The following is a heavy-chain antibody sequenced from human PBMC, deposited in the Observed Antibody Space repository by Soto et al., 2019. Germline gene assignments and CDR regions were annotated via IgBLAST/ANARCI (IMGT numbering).Heavy chain of an antibody. CDR3: ARANLRIAAAGPYFGY. CDR2: ISAYNGNT. D-gene: IGHD6-13*01. CDR1: GYTFTSYG. J-gene: IGHJ4*02. V-gene: IGHV1-18*01. Sequence: GASVKVSCKASGYTFTSYGISWERQAPGQGLEWMGWISAYNGNTNYAQRLQGRVTMTTDTSTSTAYMERRSLRSDATAVYYCARANLRIAAAGPYFGYWGQGTLVTVSS.